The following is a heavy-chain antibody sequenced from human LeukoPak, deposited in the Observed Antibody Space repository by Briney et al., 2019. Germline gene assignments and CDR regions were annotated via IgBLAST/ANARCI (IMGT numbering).Heavy chain of an antibody. D-gene: IGHD3-22*01. CDR1: GGSISSYY. J-gene: IGHJ3*02. CDR2: IYYSGST. Sequence: SETLSLTCTVSGGSISSYYWSWIRQPPGKGLEWIGYIYYSGSTNYNPSLKSRVTISVDTSKNQFSLKLSSVTAADTAVYYCASSYYDSREAFDIWSQGTMVTVSS. V-gene: IGHV4-59*08. CDR3: ASSYYDSREAFDI.